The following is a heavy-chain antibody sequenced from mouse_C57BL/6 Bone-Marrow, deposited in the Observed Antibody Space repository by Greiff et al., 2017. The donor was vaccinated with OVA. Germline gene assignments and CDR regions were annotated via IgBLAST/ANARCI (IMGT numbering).Heavy chain of an antibody. V-gene: IGHV1-74*01. CDR1: GYTFTSYW. Sequence: QVQLQQPGAELVKPGASVKLSCKASGYTFTSYWMHWVKQRPGQGLEWIGRIHPSDSDTNYNQKFNGKATLTVDKSSSTAYMQLSSLTSEDSAVYYCATRYDYDDAMDYWGQGTSVTVSS. J-gene: IGHJ4*01. D-gene: IGHD2-4*01. CDR3: ATRYDYDDAMDY. CDR2: IHPSDSDT.